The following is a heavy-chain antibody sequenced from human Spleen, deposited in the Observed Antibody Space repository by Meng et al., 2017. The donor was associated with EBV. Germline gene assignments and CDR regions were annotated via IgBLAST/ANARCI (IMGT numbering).Heavy chain of an antibody. J-gene: IGHJ4*01. CDR1: GGSSSGSD. V-gene: IGHV4-34*01. CDR3: ATWNNNGWYYGY. CDR2: INLGGNT. Sequence: QVQLQEWGAGLLTPSETLSLTCAVYGGSSSGSDWSWIRQPPGKGLEWIGEINLGGNTNYNPSLKSRVSISVDTSKNHFSLKVDSVTAADTAVYYCATWNNNGWYYGYWGQGTLVTVSS. D-gene: IGHD6-19*01.